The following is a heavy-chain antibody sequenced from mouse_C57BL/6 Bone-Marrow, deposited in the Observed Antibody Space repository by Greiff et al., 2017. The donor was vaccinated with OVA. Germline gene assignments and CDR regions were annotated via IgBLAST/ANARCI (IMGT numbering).Heavy chain of an antibody. J-gene: IGHJ4*01. CDR1: GFTFSSYA. CDR3: ARAGLGMDY. Sequence: EVKVEESGGGLVKPGGSLKLSCAASGFTFSSYAMSWVRQTPEKRLEWVATISDGGSYTYYPDNVKGRFTISRDNAKNNLYLQMSHLKSEDTAMYYCARAGLGMDYWGQGTSVTVSS. V-gene: IGHV5-4*03. CDR2: ISDGGSYT. D-gene: IGHD4-1*01.